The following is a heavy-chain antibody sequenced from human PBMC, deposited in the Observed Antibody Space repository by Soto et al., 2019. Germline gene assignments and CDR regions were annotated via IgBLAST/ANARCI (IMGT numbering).Heavy chain of an antibody. V-gene: IGHV1-69*01. CDR1: VGTFSSYA. CDR2: ITPIFGTA. Sequence: QVQLVESGAEVKKPGSSVKVSCKASVGTFSSYAISWVRHAPGQGVEWMGGITPIFGTAKYPQKFQGRATITADDTTSTAYRELSSLGSEDTVVYYCARGGGVVVGPAAMPFDPWGQGTLVTVSS. J-gene: IGHJ5*02. D-gene: IGHD2-2*01. CDR3: ARGGGVVVGPAAMPFDP.